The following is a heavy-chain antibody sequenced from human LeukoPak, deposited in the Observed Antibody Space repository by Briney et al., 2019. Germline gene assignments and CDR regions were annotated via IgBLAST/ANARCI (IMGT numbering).Heavy chain of an antibody. CDR1: GFTFSSYE. D-gene: IGHD3-3*01. Sequence: PGGSLRLSCAASGFTFSSYEMNWVRQAPGKGLEWVSYISSSGSTIYYADSVKGRFTISRDNAKNSLYLQMNSLRAEDTAVYYCARELRFLEWPPTRFDPWGQGTLVTVSS. CDR2: ISSSGSTI. J-gene: IGHJ5*02. CDR3: ARELRFLEWPPTRFDP. V-gene: IGHV3-48*03.